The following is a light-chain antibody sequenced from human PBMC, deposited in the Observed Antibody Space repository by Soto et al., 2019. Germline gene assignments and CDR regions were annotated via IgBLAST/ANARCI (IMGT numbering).Light chain of an antibody. V-gene: IGKV3-20*01. CDR1: RTVNSI. J-gene: IGKJ5*01. CDR3: QQYDSSPIT. CDR2: GAS. Sequence: VLTQSPATLSVSPGEGATLSCRASRTVNSILAWYQQKPGQAPRLLVYGASSRATGIPDRFSGSGSGTDFTLTISRLEPEDFAVYYCQQYDSSPITFGQGTRLEI.